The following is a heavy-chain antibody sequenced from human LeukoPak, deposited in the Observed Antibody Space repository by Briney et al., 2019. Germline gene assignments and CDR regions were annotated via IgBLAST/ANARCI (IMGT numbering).Heavy chain of an antibody. Sequence: PGGSLRLSCAASGFXFSDYYITWIRQAPGKGREWVSYISSSSSYTNYADSVKGRFSISRDNAKNSLYLQMNSLRAEDTAVYYCARGGGSYVLDYWGQGTLVTVSS. V-gene: IGHV3-11*06. CDR3: ARGGGSYVLDY. D-gene: IGHD1-26*01. J-gene: IGHJ4*02. CDR1: GFXFSDYY. CDR2: ISSSSSYT.